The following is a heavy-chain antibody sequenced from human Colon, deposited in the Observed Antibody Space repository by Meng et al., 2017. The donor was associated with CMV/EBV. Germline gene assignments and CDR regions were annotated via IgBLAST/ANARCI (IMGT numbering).Heavy chain of an antibody. Sequence: GESLKISCAASGFTFSSYGMNWVRQAPGKGLEWVSSISRSSSYIYYTDSLRGRFTISRDNAKNSLYLQMDSLRAEDTAVYYCARDGWFGEYWFDPWGQGTLVTVSS. J-gene: IGHJ5*02. CDR1: GFTFSSYG. CDR3: ARDGWFGEYWFDP. V-gene: IGHV3-21*01. CDR2: ISRSSSYI. D-gene: IGHD3-10*01.